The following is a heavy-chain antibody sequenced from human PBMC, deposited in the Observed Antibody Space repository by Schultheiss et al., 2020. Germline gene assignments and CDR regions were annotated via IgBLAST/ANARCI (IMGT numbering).Heavy chain of an antibody. Sequence: SETLSLTCTVSGGSISSSSYYWGWIRQPPGKGLEWIGSIYYSGSTYYNPSLKSRVTISVDTSKNQFSLKLSSVTAADTAVYYCARGERRYYGSGSYYRRGEYFQHWGQGTLGNVYS. CDR3: ARGERRYYGSGSYYRRGEYFQH. CDR2: IYYSGST. V-gene: IGHV4-39*07. D-gene: IGHD3-10*01. J-gene: IGHJ1*01. CDR1: GGSISSSSYY.